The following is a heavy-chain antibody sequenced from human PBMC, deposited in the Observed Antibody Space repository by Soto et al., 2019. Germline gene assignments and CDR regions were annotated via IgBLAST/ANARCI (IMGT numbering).Heavy chain of an antibody. CDR3: ATSPYCSGGSCPDY. Sequence: PSETLSLTCAVYGGSFSGYYWSWIRQPPGKGLEWIGEIDHSGSTNYNPSLKSRVTISVDTSKNQFSLKLSSVTAADTAVYYCATSPYCSGGSCPDYWGQGTLVTVSS. CDR2: IDHSGST. D-gene: IGHD2-15*01. V-gene: IGHV4-34*01. J-gene: IGHJ4*02. CDR1: GGSFSGYY.